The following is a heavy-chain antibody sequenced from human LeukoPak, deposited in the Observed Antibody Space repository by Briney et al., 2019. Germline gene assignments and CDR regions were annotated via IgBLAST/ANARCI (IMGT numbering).Heavy chain of an antibody. CDR2: IYYSGST. CDR3: ARLPAYYDSSGYYYVGAFDI. D-gene: IGHD3-22*01. J-gene: IGHJ3*02. V-gene: IGHV4-39*01. Sequence: SETMSLTCTVSGSSISSSSYYWGWIRQPPGKGLEWIGSIYYSGSTYYNPSLKSRVTISVDTSKNQFSLKLSSVTAADTAVYYCARLPAYYDSSGYYYVGAFDIWGQGTMVTVSS. CDR1: GSSISSSSYY.